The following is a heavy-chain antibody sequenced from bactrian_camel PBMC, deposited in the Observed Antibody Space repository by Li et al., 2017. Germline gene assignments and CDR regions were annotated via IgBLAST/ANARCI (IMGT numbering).Heavy chain of an antibody. D-gene: IGHD2*01. V-gene: IGHV3S63*01. CDR3: AASANYKCFTTTETLAAEDYTY. J-gene: IGHJ4*01. Sequence: HVQLVESGGGSVQAGGSLRLSCSLSRFTYSDYCMGWFRQAAGKEREGVAYIGSDGSMRHLESVKGRFTISQDIAKNAVHLQMNSLKPEDTAMYYCAASANYKCFTTTETLAAEDYTYWGQGTQVTVS. CDR2: IGSDGSM. CDR1: RFTYSDYC.